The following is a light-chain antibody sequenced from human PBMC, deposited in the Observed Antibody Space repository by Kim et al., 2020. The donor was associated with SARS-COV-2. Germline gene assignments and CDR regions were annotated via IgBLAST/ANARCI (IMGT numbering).Light chain of an antibody. J-gene: IGLJ2*01. V-gene: IGLV1-40*01. CDR3: QSFDISLSGFVI. CDR1: NSNIGAGFD. CDR2: DNN. Sequence: VTIACTGSNSNIGAGFDVHWYQQVPGTAPKLLISDNNNRPSGVPDRISTSKADTSVSLAISGLQPEDEADYYCQSFDISLSGFVIFGGGTQLTVL.